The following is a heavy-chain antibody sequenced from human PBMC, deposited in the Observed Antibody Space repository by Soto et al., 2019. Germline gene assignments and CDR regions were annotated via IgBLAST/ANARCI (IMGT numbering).Heavy chain of an antibody. D-gene: IGHD2-2*01. CDR2: ISASAGVT. Sequence: PGGSLRLSCAGSGFTFSNYAILWFRQAPGKGLDWVSGISASAGVTNYADSVKGRFTISRDNAKNTLYLQMNSLRAEDTAVYYCAKVPCSTTSCHFDSWGRGTLVTVSS. J-gene: IGHJ4*02. V-gene: IGHV3-23*01. CDR1: GFTFSNYA. CDR3: AKVPCSTTSCHFDS.